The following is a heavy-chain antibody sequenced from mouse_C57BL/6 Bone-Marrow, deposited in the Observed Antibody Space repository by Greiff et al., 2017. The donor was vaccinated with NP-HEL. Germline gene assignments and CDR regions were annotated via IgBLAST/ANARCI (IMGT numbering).Heavy chain of an antibody. CDR1: GYTFTSYG. CDR3: ARALYDYDVNYAMDY. CDR2: IYPRSGNT. V-gene: IGHV1-81*01. D-gene: IGHD2-4*01. Sequence: QVQLQQSGAELARPGASVKLSCKASGYTFTSYGISWVKQRTGQGLEWIGEIYPRSGNTYYNEKFKGKATLTADKSSSTAYMELRSLTSEDSAVYFCARALYDYDVNYAMDYWGQGTSVTVSS. J-gene: IGHJ4*01.